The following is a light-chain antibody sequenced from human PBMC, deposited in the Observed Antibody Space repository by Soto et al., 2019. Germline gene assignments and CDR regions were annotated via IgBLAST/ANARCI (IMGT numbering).Light chain of an antibody. CDR1: QSVSSSY. V-gene: IGKV3-20*01. CDR2: GAS. CDR3: KQYGSSWT. J-gene: IGKJ1*01. Sequence: EIVLTQSPGTLSLCPGERATVSCRASQSVSSSYLAWYQQKPGQAPRLLIYGASSRATGIQDRFSGSGSGTEFTLTIRRLEPEDFAVYYCKQYGSSWTXGQGTKVDIK.